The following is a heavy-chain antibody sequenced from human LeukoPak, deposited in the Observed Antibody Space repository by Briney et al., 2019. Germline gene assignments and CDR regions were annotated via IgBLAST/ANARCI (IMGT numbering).Heavy chain of an antibody. Sequence: SETLSLTCTVSGGSISSYYWSWIRQPPGKGLEWIGYIYYSGSTNYNPSLKSRVTISVDTSKNQFSLKLSSVTAADTAVYYCARHPSITMVRGVIPDAFDIWGQGTMATVSS. V-gene: IGHV4-59*08. CDR2: IYYSGST. CDR1: GGSISSYY. D-gene: IGHD3-10*01. J-gene: IGHJ3*02. CDR3: ARHPSITMVRGVIPDAFDI.